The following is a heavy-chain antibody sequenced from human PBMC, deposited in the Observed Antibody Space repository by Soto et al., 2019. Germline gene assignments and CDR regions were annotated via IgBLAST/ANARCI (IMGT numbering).Heavy chain of an antibody. CDR2: ISAYNGNT. CDR3: AIDSGRYYDYIWGSYPLDY. CDR1: GYTFTSCG. D-gene: IGHD3-16*02. V-gene: IGHV1-18*01. J-gene: IGHJ4*02. Sequence: QVQLVQSGAEVKKPWASVNVSCKASGYTFTSCGISWVWQAPGQGLERMGWISAYNGNTNYEQQLQRRLTMTTHTTTSTAYMELRSLRADDTAVYYCAIDSGRYYDYIWGSYPLDYWGQGNLVTVFS.